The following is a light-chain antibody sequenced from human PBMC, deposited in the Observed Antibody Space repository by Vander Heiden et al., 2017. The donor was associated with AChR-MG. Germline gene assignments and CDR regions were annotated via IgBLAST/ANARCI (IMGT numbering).Light chain of an antibody. CDR3: HQDGSSPRT. Sequence: EIVLTQSPGTLSLSPGERATLSCRASQSVSSNYLAWYQQKPGQAPRLLIYGASSRATGIPDSFGGSGSGTDFTLTINRLEPEDFAVYYCHQDGSSPRTFGPGTKVEIK. V-gene: IGKV3-20*01. CDR1: QSVSSNY. CDR2: GAS. J-gene: IGKJ1*01.